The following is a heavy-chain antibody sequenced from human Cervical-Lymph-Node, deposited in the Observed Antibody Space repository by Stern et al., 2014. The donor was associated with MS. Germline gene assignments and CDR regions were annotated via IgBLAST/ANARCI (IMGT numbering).Heavy chain of an antibody. Sequence: VQLEESGGGLVKPGGSLRLSCAASGFTFSNSYMTWIRQAPGKGPEWISYISPTGDTIYYADSVKGRFTISRDNAQHSLYLQMNSLRAEDTAVYYCARERGASSWHDYWGQGTLVTVSS. V-gene: IGHV3-11*01. CDR3: ARERGASSWHDY. J-gene: IGHJ4*02. CDR1: GFTFSNSY. CDR2: ISPTGDTI. D-gene: IGHD6-13*01.